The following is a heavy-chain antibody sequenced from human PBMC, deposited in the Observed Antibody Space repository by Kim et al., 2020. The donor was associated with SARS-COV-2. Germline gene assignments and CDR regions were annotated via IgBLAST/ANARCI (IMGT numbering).Heavy chain of an antibody. Sequence: ESVKGRYPISRDNSKNTLYLQMNSLRAEDTAVYYCARAGYSSGWSGDLFDYWGQGTLVTVSS. D-gene: IGHD6-19*01. V-gene: IGHV3-66*01. J-gene: IGHJ4*02. CDR3: ARAGYSSGWSGDLFDY.